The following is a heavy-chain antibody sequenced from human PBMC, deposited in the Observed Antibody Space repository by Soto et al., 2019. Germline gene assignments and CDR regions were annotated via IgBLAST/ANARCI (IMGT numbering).Heavy chain of an antibody. J-gene: IGHJ6*02. CDR1: GYSFASYW. D-gene: IGHD6-6*01. CDR3: ARTRSFTLGFYYDGMDV. V-gene: IGHV5-51*01. CDR2: IYPGDSDT. Sequence: GESLKISCQGSGYSFASYWIGWVRQMPGKDLEWMGIIYPGDSDTRYSPSFQGQVTISADKSLRTAYLQWTSLEASDTALYYCARTRSFTLGFYYDGMDVWGQGTTVTVSS.